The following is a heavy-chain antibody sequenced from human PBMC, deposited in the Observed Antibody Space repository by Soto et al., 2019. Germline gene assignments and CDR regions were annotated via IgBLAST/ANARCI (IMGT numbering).Heavy chain of an antibody. CDR1: GFTFRRFT. J-gene: IGHJ5*02. CDR2: ISSNSAYI. V-gene: IGHV3-21*01. CDR3: TRDASRDSSARGWFDP. Sequence: GGSPRLSCAAPGFTFRRFTLNWVRQAPGEGLEWVSTISSNSAYIYYTDALRGRFTISRDNAKNSLHLQMNSLRAEDTAVYYCTRDASRDSSARGWFDPWGPGTLVTVSS. D-gene: IGHD6-13*01.